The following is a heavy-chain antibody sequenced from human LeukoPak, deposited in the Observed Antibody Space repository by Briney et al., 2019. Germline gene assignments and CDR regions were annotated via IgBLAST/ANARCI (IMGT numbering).Heavy chain of an antibody. V-gene: IGHV4-4*07. CDR3: ARDATYYDFWSGHYYYYMDV. J-gene: IGHJ6*03. CDR1: GGSISSYY. CDR2: IYTSGST. Sequence: SETLSLTCTVSGGSISSYYWSWIRQPAGKGLEWIGRIYTSGSTNYNPSLKSRVTMSVDTSKNQFSLKLSSVTAADTAVYYCARDATYYDFWSGHYYYYMDVWGKGTTVTVSS. D-gene: IGHD3-3*01.